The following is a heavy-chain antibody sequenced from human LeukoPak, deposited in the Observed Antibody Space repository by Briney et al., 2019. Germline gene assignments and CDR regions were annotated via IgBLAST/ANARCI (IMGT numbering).Heavy chain of an antibody. Sequence: TGGSLRLSSAASGFTFSRYWMKWVRQAPGKGREWVANIKQDGSEKYYVDSVKGRFTISRDNAKNSLYLQMNSLRAEDTAVYYCARGYSGGDCWGQGTLVTVSS. J-gene: IGHJ4*02. CDR2: IKQDGSEK. CDR1: GFTFSRYW. CDR3: ARGYSGGDC. D-gene: IGHD6-19*01. V-gene: IGHV3-7*01.